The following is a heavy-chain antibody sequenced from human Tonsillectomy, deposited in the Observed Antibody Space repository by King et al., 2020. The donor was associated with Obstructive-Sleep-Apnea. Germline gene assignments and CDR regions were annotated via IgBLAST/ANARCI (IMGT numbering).Heavy chain of an antibody. CDR2: ISSGSSYI. CDR3: AREGSTSFDY. J-gene: IGHJ4*02. CDR1: GFTFSTYR. V-gene: IGHV3-21*01. Sequence: VQLLESGGGLVKPGGSLRLSCAASGFTFSTYRMNWVPQAPVKGLEWGSSISSGSSYIYYEDSVEGLFTISRDNSKNSLYLQLNSLRAEDTSVYYCAREGSTSFDYCGQRTLVTVSS. D-gene: IGHD2-15*01.